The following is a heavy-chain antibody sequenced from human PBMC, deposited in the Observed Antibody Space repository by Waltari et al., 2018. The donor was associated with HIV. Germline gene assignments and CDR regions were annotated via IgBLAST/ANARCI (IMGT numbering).Heavy chain of an antibody. CDR2: ISGSGGST. CDR3: AKLTYYFDSSWNYPRFYFDY. V-gene: IGHV3-23*01. J-gene: IGHJ4*02. CDR1: GFTFRSYA. D-gene: IGHD3-22*01. Sequence: EVQLLESGGGLVQPGGSLRLSCAASGFTFRSYAMSWVRQAPGKGLEWVSAISGSGGSTYYADSVKGRFTISRDNSKNTLYLQMNSLRAEDTAVYYCAKLTYYFDSSWNYPRFYFDYWGQGTLGTVSS.